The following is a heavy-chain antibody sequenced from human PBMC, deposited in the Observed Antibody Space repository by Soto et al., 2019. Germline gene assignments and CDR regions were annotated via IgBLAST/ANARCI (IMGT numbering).Heavy chain of an antibody. CDR1: GGSISSGGYY. Sequence: QVQLQESGPGLVKPSQTLSLTCTVSGGSISSGGYYWSWIRQHPGKGLEWIGYIYYSGSTYYNPSLKSRVTISVDTSKNQFSLKLSSVTAADTAVYYCARDGYSSSSGLFYYYGMDVWGQGTTVTVSS. CDR3: ARDGYSSSSGLFYYYGMDV. CDR2: IYYSGST. J-gene: IGHJ6*02. V-gene: IGHV4-31*03. D-gene: IGHD6-6*01.